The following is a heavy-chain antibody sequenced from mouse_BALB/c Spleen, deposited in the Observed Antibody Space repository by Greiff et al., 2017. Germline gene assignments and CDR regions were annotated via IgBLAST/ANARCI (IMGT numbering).Heavy chain of an antibody. D-gene: IGHD1-2*01. CDR2: IWGDGST. CDR1: GFSLTGYG. Sequence: VQLVESGPGLVAPSQSLSITCTVSGFSLTGYGVNWVRQPPGQGLEWLGMIWGDGSTAYNSAPKSRLSISKDNYKSQVFLKMNSLKTNDTARYYCAREEENGLWYFDVWGAGTSVTVSS. V-gene: IGHV2-6-7*01. CDR3: AREEENGLWYFDV. J-gene: IGHJ1*01.